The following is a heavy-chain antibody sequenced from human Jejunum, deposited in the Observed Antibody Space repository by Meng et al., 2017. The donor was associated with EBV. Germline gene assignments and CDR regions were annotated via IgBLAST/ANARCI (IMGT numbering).Heavy chain of an antibody. CDR2: TVPIFGTT. CDR1: GDRFGTYS. V-gene: IGHV1-69*15. Sequence: LESGAEVKKPGSSVKVSCKASGDRFGTYSVSWVRQAPGQGLEWMGNTVPIFGTTSYAQKFQGRVTITADESTRTAFMELRNLRSEDSAMYYCARAGGDYEDYWGQGTLVTVSS. CDR3: ARAGGDYEDY. J-gene: IGHJ4*02. D-gene: IGHD4-17*01.